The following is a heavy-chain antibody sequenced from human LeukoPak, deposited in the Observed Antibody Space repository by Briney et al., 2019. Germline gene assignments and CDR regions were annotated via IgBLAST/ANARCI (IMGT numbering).Heavy chain of an antibody. D-gene: IGHD3-10*01. CDR3: AKEGEILWFGELLTFFDY. V-gene: IGHV3-30*18. J-gene: IGHJ4*02. Sequence: PGRSLRLSCAASGFTFSSYGMHWVRQAPGKGLEWVAVISYDGSSKYYADSVKGRFTISRDNSKNTLYLQMNSLRAEDTAVYYCAKEGEILWFGELLTFFDYWGQGTLVTVSS. CDR1: GFTFSSYG. CDR2: ISYDGSSK.